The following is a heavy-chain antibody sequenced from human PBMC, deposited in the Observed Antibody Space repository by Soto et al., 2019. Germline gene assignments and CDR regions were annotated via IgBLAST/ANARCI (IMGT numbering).Heavy chain of an antibody. CDR2: IYWNDDQ. D-gene: IGHD3-10*01. CDR1: DFSLTTRGVG. Sequence: SGPTLAHPTQPLTLTCNFSDFSLTTRGVGVGWIRQPPGKALEWVALIYWNDDQRYNPSLTSSLTVTKDTSKNHVVLTMTNVDPLDTATYYCTHRSPAYGHDFWGPGTLVTVSS. V-gene: IGHV2-5*01. CDR3: THRSPAYGHDF. J-gene: IGHJ4*02.